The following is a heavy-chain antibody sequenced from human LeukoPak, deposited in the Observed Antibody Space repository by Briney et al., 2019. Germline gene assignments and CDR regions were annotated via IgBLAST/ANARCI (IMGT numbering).Heavy chain of an antibody. V-gene: IGHV4-34*01. CDR3: AGDSSGTIPEDY. Sequence: SETLSRTCAVYGGSFSGYYWSWIRQPPWKGLEWIGEINHSGSTNYNPSLKSRVTISVDTSKNQFFLKLSSVTAADTAVYYCAGDSSGTIPEDYWGQGTLVTVSS. J-gene: IGHJ4*02. D-gene: IGHD3-22*01. CDR2: INHSGST. CDR1: GGSFSGYY.